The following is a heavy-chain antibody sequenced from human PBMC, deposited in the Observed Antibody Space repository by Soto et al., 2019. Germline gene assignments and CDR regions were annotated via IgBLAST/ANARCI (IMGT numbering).Heavy chain of an antibody. Sequence: ASVKVSCKASGYTFIRSAMHWVRQAPGQRLEWMGWINAGNGNTKYSQKFQGRVTITRDTSASTAYMELSSLRSEDTAVYYCARGRAYYGSGRYAKGPRHYGMDVWGQGTTVTVSS. CDR1: GYTFIRSA. D-gene: IGHD3-10*01. CDR3: ARGRAYYGSGRYAKGPRHYGMDV. CDR2: INAGNGNT. V-gene: IGHV1-3*01. J-gene: IGHJ6*02.